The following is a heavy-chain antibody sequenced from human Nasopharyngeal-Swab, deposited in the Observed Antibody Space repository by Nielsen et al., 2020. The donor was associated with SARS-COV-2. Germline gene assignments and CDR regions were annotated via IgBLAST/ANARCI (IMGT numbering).Heavy chain of an antibody. CDR1: GGSFSDYS. CDR2: INHSGIT. CDR3: SSGRVVYGCYEPRTPRHYLNY. Sequence: ETLSLTCAVSGGSFSDYSWSWIRQSPGKGLECIGEINHSGITNYNPSLKSRVTISVDTAKNPLSMKLTPVTAADTAVYFCSSGRVVYGCYEPRTPRHYLNYWGQGTQVTVSP. D-gene: IGHD5-12*01. V-gene: IGHV4-34*01. J-gene: IGHJ4*02.